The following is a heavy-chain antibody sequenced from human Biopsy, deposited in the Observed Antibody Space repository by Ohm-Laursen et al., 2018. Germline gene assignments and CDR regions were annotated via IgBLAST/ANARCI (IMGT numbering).Heavy chain of an antibody. CDR2: ISGSGGST. J-gene: IGHJ4*02. Sequence: SLRLSCTASGFSFDNYAMNWVRQAPGKGLEWVSTISGSGGSTYCADSVKGRFTISRDASKNTLYLLMNSLRAEDTAMYYCAKGGYCTTTSCYMDVDYWGQGTLVTVSS. CDR1: GFSFDNYA. V-gene: IGHV3-23*01. D-gene: IGHD2-2*02. CDR3: AKGGYCTTTSCYMDVDY.